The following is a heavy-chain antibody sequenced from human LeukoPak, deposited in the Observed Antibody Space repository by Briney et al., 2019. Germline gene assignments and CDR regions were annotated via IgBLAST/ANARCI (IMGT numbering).Heavy chain of an antibody. CDR3: AKDFGRNLGGPGY. CDR1: GFTFDDYA. J-gene: IGHJ4*02. D-gene: IGHD3-10*01. V-gene: IGHV3-23*01. CDR2: MSGDGGNI. Sequence: PGGSLRLSCAASGFTFDDYAMHWVRQAPGGGLEWVSGMSGDGGNIDYADSVKGRFAISRDNSKSALYLQMNSLRAEDTAVYYCAKDFGRNLGGPGYWGRGTLVTISS.